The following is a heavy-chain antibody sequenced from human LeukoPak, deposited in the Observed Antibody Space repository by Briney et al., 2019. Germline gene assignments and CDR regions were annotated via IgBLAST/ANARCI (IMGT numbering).Heavy chain of an antibody. CDR3: AHAHGVAAAGTYYYYGMDV. D-gene: IGHD6-13*01. CDR1: GFTFSSYA. J-gene: IGHJ6*02. Sequence: GGSLRLSCAASGFTFSSYAMSWVRQAPGKGLEWVSAISGSGASTYYADSVKGRFPISRDNSKNTLYLQMNSLRAEDTAVYYCAHAHGVAAAGTYYYYGMDVWGQGTTVTVSS. CDR2: ISGSGAST. V-gene: IGHV3-23*01.